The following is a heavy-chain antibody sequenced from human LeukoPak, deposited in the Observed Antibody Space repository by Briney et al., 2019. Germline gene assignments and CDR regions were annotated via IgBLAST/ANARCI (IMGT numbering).Heavy chain of an antibody. V-gene: IGHV4-4*02. D-gene: IGHD1-26*01. CDR1: GGSITSVNL. J-gene: IGHJ4*02. CDR2: MYLSGTI. CDR3: AGLVGRYSNGMYYYFDY. Sequence: KPSGTLSLTCAVSGGSITSVNLWAWVRQPPGKGLEWVGEMYLSGTITCNPSLRGRATISLDRSKNQVSLRLNSVTAADTALYYCAGLVGRYSNGMYYYFDYRGQGILVTVSS.